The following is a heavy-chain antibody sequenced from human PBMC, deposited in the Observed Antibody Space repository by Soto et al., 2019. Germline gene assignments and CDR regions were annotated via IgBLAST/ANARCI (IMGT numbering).Heavy chain of an antibody. CDR3: ARPPYCISTICYTWFDP. Sequence: EVQLVESGGGLVQPGGSLRLSCAASGFTFSTYWMHWVRQAPGKGLVWVSRINSDGSSTNYADSVKGRFTISRDNAKNTLYLQMNSLRAEDTAVYYCARPPYCISTICYTWFDPWGQGTLVTVSS. CDR1: GFTFSTYW. CDR2: INSDGSST. D-gene: IGHD2-2*02. J-gene: IGHJ5*02. V-gene: IGHV3-74*01.